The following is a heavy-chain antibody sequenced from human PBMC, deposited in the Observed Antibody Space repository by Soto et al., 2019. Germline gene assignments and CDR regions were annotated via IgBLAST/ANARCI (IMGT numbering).Heavy chain of an antibody. V-gene: IGHV3-72*01. J-gene: IGHJ4*02. CDR1: GFTFSDHY. CDR3: ALSPYRHPFDY. Sequence: EVQLVKSGGGLVQPGGSLRLSCAASGFTFSDHYMDGVRQAPGKGLEWVGRTRNKANSYTTEYAASVKGRFTLSRDDSKNSLYLQMNSLKSEDTAVYYWALSPYRHPFDYWGQGTLVTVSS. D-gene: IGHD5-18*01. CDR2: TRNKANSYTT.